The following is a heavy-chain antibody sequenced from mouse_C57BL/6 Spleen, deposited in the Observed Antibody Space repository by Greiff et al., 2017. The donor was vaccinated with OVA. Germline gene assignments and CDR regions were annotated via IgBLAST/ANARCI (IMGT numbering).Heavy chain of an antibody. Sequence: VQLQQSGPGLVKPSQSLSLTCSVTGYSITSGYYWNWIRQFPGNKLEWMGYISYYGSNNYNPSLKNRISITRDTSKNQFFLKLNSVTTEDTATYYCAREDWDRTMDYWGQGTSVTVSS. D-gene: IGHD4-1*01. CDR3: AREDWDRTMDY. CDR2: ISYYGSN. V-gene: IGHV3-6*01. CDR1: GYSITSGYY. J-gene: IGHJ4*01.